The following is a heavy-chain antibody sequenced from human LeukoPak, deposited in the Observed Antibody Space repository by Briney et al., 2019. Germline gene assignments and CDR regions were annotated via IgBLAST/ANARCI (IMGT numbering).Heavy chain of an antibody. V-gene: IGHV3-23*01. CDR2: IIGSAGST. Sequence: GGSLRLSCAASGFTFSSYAMSWVRQTPGRGLEWVSAIIGSAGSTYYADSVKGRFTISRDYSKNTLNLQMNSLRAEDTAVYYCAKDGRPMITYYFDYWGQGTLVTVSS. CDR3: AKDGRPMITYYFDY. CDR1: GFTFSSYA. D-gene: IGHD3-16*01. J-gene: IGHJ4*02.